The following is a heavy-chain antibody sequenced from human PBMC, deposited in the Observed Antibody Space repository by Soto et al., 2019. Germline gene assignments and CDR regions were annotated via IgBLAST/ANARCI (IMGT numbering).Heavy chain of an antibody. D-gene: IGHD3-3*01. CDR3: PKGEVTVTTWNWFDL. CDR1: GFTFSSFA. CDR2: ISGSGGST. V-gene: IGHV3-23*01. J-gene: IGHJ5*02. Sequence: GGSLRLSCAASGFTFSSFAMSWVRQAPGKGLEWVSAISGSGGSTYYADSVKGRFTISRDNSKNTLYLQMNSLRAEDTAVYYCPKGEVTVTTWNWFDLWGKETLFTVPS.